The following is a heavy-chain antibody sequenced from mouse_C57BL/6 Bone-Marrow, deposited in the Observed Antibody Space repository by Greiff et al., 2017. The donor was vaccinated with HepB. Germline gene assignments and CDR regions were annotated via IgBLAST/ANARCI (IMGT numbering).Heavy chain of an antibody. CDR1: GFNIKNTY. V-gene: IGHV14-3*01. D-gene: IGHD1-1*02. J-gene: IGHJ4*01. CDR3: ARSREGVLWYYYAMDY. CDR2: IDPANGNT. Sequence: EVQLVESVAELVRPGASVKLSCTASGFNIKNTYMHWVKQRPEQGLEWIGRIDPANGNTKYAPKFQGKATITADTSSNTAYLQLSSLTSEDTAIYYCARSREGVLWYYYAMDYWGQGTSVTVSS.